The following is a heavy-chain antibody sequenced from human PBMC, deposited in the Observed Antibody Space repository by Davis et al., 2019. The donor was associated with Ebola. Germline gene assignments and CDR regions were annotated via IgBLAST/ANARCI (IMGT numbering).Heavy chain of an antibody. D-gene: IGHD4-17*01. CDR3: ARMPTVTADHWYFDL. CDR2: IYHSGST. J-gene: IGHJ2*01. Sequence: MPSETLSLTCTVSDYSISSGYYWGWIRQPPGKGLGWIGTIYHSGSTYYNPSLESRVTISVDTSKNQFSLKLSSVTAADTAVYYCARMPTVTADHWYFDLWGRGTLVAVSS. CDR1: DYSISSGYY. V-gene: IGHV4-38-2*02.